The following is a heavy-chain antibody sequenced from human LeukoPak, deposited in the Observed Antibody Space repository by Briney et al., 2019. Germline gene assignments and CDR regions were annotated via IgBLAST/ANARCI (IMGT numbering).Heavy chain of an antibody. D-gene: IGHD3-10*01. CDR2: VHNSGDT. Sequence: SETLSLTCTISGGSISDYYWGWIRQPPGKGLEWIGYVHNSGDTNYNPSLRSRVTISLDTSKNDFSLKLSSVTAADTAVYYCAREVYYGSGSYSRWFDPWGQGTLVTVSS. V-gene: IGHV4-59*01. CDR1: GGSISDYY. CDR3: AREVYYGSGSYSRWFDP. J-gene: IGHJ5*02.